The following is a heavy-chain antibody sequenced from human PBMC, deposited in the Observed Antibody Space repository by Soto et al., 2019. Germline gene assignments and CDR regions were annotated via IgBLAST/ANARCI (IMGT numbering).Heavy chain of an antibody. Sequence: QVQLQASGPGLVKPSEPLSLTCNVSGGSISSYYWSWIRPPPGKGLDGIGYIYYSGSTNYNPSIKSRVTISVDTSKNQFSRKLSSVTAADTAVYYCARDGTMVRGGTDWFDTWGQGTLVTVSS. CDR3: ARDGTMVRGGTDWFDT. CDR2: IYYSGST. D-gene: IGHD3-10*01. CDR1: GGSISSYY. V-gene: IGHV4-59*01. J-gene: IGHJ5*02.